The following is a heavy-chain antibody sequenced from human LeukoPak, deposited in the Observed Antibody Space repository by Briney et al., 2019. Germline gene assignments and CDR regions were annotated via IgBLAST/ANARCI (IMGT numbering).Heavy chain of an antibody. V-gene: IGHV1-2*02. CDR2: INPNSGGT. CDR1: GYTFTSYD. Sequence: GASVKVSCKASGYTFTSYDINWVRQATGQGLEWMGWINPNSGGTNYAQKFQGRVTMTRDTSISTAYMELSRLRSDDTAVYYCARVKYSSSSRFDYWGQGTLVTVSS. CDR3: ARVKYSSSSRFDY. D-gene: IGHD6-6*01. J-gene: IGHJ4*02.